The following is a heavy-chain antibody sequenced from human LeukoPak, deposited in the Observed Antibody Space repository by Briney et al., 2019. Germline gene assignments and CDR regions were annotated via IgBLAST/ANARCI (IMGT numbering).Heavy chain of an antibody. J-gene: IGHJ6*02. CDR3: ARGPGVRFGVDYYYYGMDV. V-gene: IGHV1-8*01. CDR1: GYTFTSYD. CDR2: MNPNSGNT. D-gene: IGHD3-10*01. Sequence: GASVKVSCKASGYTFTSYDINWVRQATGQGLEWMGWMNPNSGNTGYAQKFQGRVTMTRNTSISTAYMELSSLRSEDTAVYYCARGPGVRFGVDYYYYGMDVWGQGTTVTVSS.